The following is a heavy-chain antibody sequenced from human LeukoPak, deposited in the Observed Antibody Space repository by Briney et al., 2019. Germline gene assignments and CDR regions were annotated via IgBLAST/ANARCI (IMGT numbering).Heavy chain of an antibody. Sequence: ASVKVFCKASGYTFTSYAMNWVRQAPGQGLEWMGWINTNTGNPTYAQGFTGRFVFSLDTSVSTAYLQISSLKAEDTAVYYCARSIAAAGRVGDFDYWGQGTLVTVSS. V-gene: IGHV7-4-1*02. D-gene: IGHD6-13*01. CDR1: GYTFTSYA. J-gene: IGHJ4*02. CDR3: ARSIAAAGRVGDFDY. CDR2: INTNTGNP.